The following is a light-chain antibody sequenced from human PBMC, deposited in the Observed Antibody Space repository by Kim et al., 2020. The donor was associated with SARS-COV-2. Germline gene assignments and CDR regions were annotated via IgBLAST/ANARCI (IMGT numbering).Light chain of an antibody. V-gene: IGKV1-5*01. CDR1: QNIDSW. J-gene: IGKJ2*01. Sequence: YASVGDQVTSTCPASQNIDSWFAWYHPKPGKAPKYLIYDATTLKSGVPSRFSGRGSGTQFTLTITSLQPDHFATYYCQQYSSYSYTFGQGTKLEI. CDR2: DAT. CDR3: QQYSSYSYT.